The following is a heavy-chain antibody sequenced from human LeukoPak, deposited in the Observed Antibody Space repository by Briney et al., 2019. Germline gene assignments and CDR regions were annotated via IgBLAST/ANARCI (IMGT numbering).Heavy chain of an antibody. CDR3: ATEFYRNGYNF. CDR1: GFTFSSAW. CDR2: IKSRTDGGTT. Sequence: TGGSLRLSCPGSGFTFSSAWMTWVRQIPGKGLDWVGHIKSRTDGGTTDYAAPVKGRFTISRDDSKNTVYLQMNSLKTEDSAVYFCATEFYRNGYNFWGQGTLVTVSS. D-gene: IGHD5-24*01. J-gene: IGHJ4*02. V-gene: IGHV3-15*01.